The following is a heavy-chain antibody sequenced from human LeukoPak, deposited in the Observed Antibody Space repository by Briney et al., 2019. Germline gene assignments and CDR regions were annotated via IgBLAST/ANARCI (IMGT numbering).Heavy chain of an antibody. D-gene: IGHD2-2*01. V-gene: IGHV3-21*01. CDR3: ARAPAYYYYGMDV. Sequence: KTGGSLRLSCAASGFTFRTYSMNWVRQAPGKGLEWVSSISSGSNYIYYADSVKGRFTISRENAKNSLYLQMNSLRAEDTAVYYCARAPAYYYYGMDVWGQGTTVTVSS. CDR2: ISSGSNYI. J-gene: IGHJ6*02. CDR1: GFTFRTYS.